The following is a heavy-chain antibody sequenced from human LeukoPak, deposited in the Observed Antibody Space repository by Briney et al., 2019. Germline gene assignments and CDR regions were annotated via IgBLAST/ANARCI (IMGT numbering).Heavy chain of an antibody. CDR2: MYSGGST. D-gene: IGHD2-2*01. CDR3: ARDGDCSSTSCYDYYYYDMDV. J-gene: IGHJ6*03. Sequence: GGSLRLSCAASGFTVSSNYMSWVRQAPGKGLEWVSVMYSGGSTYYADSVRGRFTISRDNAKNSMYLQMNSVRAEDTAVYYCARDGDCSSTSCYDYYYYDMDVWGKGTTVTVSS. CDR1: GFTVSSNY. V-gene: IGHV3-53*01.